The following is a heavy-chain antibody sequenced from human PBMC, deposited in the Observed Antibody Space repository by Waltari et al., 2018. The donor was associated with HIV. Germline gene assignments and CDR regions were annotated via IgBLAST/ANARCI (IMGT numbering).Heavy chain of an antibody. Sequence: QEQLVESGGGVAQPGRSLRLSCSASGFIFGDYAMHWVRQAPGKGLEWVGLRSLDGNNSYNADSVKGRFTSSRDNSKNTMSLQMNSLRSDDTALYYCARTIFGVMITSDFFYGMDVWGQGTTVTVS. J-gene: IGHJ6*02. V-gene: IGHV3-30-3*01. D-gene: IGHD3-3*01. CDR2: RSLDGNNS. CDR3: ARTIFGVMITSDFFYGMDV. CDR1: GFIFGDYA.